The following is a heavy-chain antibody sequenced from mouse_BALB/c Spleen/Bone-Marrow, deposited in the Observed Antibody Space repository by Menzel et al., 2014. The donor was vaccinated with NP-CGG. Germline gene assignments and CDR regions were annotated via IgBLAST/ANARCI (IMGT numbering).Heavy chain of an antibody. V-gene: IGHV7-3*02. CDR3: ARDDYYAMDY. CDR2: IRNKANGYTT. J-gene: IGHJ4*01. Sequence: EVQRVESGGGLVQPGGSLRLSCATSGFTFTDYYMSWVRQPPGKALEWLGFIRNKANGYTTEYSASVKGRFTISRDNSQSILYLQMNTLRAEDSATYYCARDDYYAMDYWGQGTSVTVS. CDR1: GFTFTDYY.